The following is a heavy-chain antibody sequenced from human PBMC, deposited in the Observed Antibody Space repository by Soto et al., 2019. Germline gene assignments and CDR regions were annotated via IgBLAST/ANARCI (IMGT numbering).Heavy chain of an antibody. CDR2: ISYDGSNK. V-gene: IGHV3-30-3*01. Sequence: LRLSCAASGFTFSSYAMHWVRQAPGKGLEWVAVISYDGSNKYYADSVKGRFTISRDNSKNTLYLQMNSLRAEDTAVYYCAKNPLHYYDSSGFDPWGQGTLVTV. CDR1: GFTFSSYA. J-gene: IGHJ5*02. D-gene: IGHD3-22*01. CDR3: AKNPLHYYDSSGFDP.